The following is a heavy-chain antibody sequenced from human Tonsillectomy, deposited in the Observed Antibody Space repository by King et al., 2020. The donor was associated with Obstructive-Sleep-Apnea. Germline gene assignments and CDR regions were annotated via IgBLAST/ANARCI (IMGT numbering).Heavy chain of an antibody. Sequence: EVQLVESGGGLVKPGGSLRLSCAASGFIFSDYDMNWVRRAPGKGLEGVSSITTISHYIYYADSVKGRFTISRDNANNLVYLQMSSLRAEDTAMYYCTSALGSRALRDNGFDLWGQGTLVTVSA. J-gene: IGHJ5*02. CDR2: ITTISHYI. CDR3: TSALGSRALRDNGFDL. V-gene: IGHV3-21*01. D-gene: IGHD3-10*01. CDR1: GFIFSDYD.